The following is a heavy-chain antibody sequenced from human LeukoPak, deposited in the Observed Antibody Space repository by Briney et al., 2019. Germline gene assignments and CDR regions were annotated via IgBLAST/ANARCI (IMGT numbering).Heavy chain of an antibody. D-gene: IGHD6-19*01. Sequence: PGGSLRLSCAASGFTFSSYSMNWVRQAPGKGLEWVSSISSSSSYICYADSVKGRFTISRDNAKNSLYLQMNSLRAEDTAVYYCARDLGSGWLDYWGQGTLVTVSS. CDR3: ARDLGSGWLDY. J-gene: IGHJ4*02. CDR1: GFTFSSYS. V-gene: IGHV3-21*01. CDR2: ISSSSSYI.